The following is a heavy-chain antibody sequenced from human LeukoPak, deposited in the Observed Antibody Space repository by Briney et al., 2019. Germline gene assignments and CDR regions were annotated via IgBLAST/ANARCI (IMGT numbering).Heavy chain of an antibody. V-gene: IGHV4-39*07. CDR1: GGSISSTGYS. D-gene: IGHD1-1*01. J-gene: IGHJ4*02. CDR3: ARDARVILWRRFDS. Sequence: PSETLSLTCTVSGGSISSTGYSWAWIRQPPGKGLEWIASISYSGTTHSNPSLKSRVTISVDTSKNQFSLKLTSVTAADTAVYYWARDARVILWRRFDSWGQGTLVTVSS. CDR2: ISYSGTT.